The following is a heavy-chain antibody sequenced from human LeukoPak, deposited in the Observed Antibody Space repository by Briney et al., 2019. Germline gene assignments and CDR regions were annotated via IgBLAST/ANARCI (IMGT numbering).Heavy chain of an antibody. CDR2: INHSGST. CDR3: ARGKTIFGVVIMNNWFDP. V-gene: IGHV4-34*01. D-gene: IGHD3-3*01. CDR1: GGSFSGYY. J-gene: IGHJ5*02. Sequence: SETLSLTCAAYGGSFSGYYWSWIRQPPGKGLEWIGEINHSGSTNYNPSLKSRVTISVDTSKNQFSLKLSSVTAADTAVYYCARGKTIFGVVIMNNWFDPWGQGTLVTVSS.